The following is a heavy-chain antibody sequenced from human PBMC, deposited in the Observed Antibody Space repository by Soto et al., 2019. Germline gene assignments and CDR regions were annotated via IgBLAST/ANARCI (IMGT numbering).Heavy chain of an antibody. D-gene: IGHD2-8*01. CDR3: AKASGNYCTNDAVDV. V-gene: IGHV3-23*01. CDR2: ITGSSSST. Sequence: EVQLLESGGGLVQPGGSLRLSCVASGFTFSTYGMTWVRQAPGKGLEWVSCITGSSSSTYYADSVKGRFTISRDNYKHTLYLQMNSVRDEDTELYYFAKASGNYCTNDAVDVCGRGTPVNVSS. J-gene: IGHJ6*02. CDR1: GFTFSTYG.